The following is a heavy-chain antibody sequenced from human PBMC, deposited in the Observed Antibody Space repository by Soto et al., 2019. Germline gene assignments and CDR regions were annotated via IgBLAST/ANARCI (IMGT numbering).Heavy chain of an antibody. V-gene: IGHV4-34*01. CDR1: GGSFSGYY. Sequence: HAQLQQWCAGLLKTSETLSITCAVYGGSFSGYYWSWIRQPPGMGLEWIGEINHSGSTNYNTSLKSRVTISVDPSKSQFSLKLSSVTAADTAVYYCARPTSGTVMSYFDLWGRGTLVTVSS. CDR2: INHSGST. D-gene: IGHD3-10*01. J-gene: IGHJ2*01. CDR3: ARPTSGTVMSYFDL.